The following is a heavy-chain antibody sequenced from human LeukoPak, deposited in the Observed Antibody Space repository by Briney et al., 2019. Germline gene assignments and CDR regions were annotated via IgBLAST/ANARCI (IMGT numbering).Heavy chain of an antibody. CDR2: ISSSSSYI. CDR3: ARYFDSSGYSPHLDY. CDR1: GFTFNIFT. Sequence: PGGSLRLSCAASGFTFNIFTMNWVRQAPGRGLEWVSSISSSSSYIYYADSVKGRFTISRDNAENSLYLQMNSLRTEDTAVYYCARYFDSSGYSPHLDYWGQGTLVTVSS. D-gene: IGHD3-22*01. J-gene: IGHJ4*02. V-gene: IGHV3-21*01.